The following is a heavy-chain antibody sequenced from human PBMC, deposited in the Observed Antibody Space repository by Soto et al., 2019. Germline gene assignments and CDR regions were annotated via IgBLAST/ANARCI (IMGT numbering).Heavy chain of an antibody. CDR3: ASAYCAGDCFKGYYGMDV. Sequence: PSETLSLTCTVSGGSISSSSYYLAWIRQPPGKGLEWIGSIYYSGSTFYNPSLKSRVTISVDTSKRHFSLKLTSVTAADTAMYYCASAYCAGDCFKGYYGMDVWGRG. J-gene: IGHJ6*02. CDR1: GGSISSSSYY. CDR2: IYYSGST. D-gene: IGHD2-21*02. V-gene: IGHV4-39*02.